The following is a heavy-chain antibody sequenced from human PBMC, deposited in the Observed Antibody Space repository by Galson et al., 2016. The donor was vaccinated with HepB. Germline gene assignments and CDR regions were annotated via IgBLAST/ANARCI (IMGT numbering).Heavy chain of an antibody. CDR3: VGRFDY. D-gene: IGHD3-10*01. V-gene: IGHV3-48*03. CDR2: INRGGDTM. J-gene: IGHJ4*02. CDR1: GLEFSEYG. Sequence: SLRLSCAASGLEFSEYGMNWVRQAPGKGLQWVSSINRGGDTMFYEDSVEGRFTIFRDNDRNSLYLQMDSLRVEDTAVYYCVGRFDYWGQGTLVTVSS.